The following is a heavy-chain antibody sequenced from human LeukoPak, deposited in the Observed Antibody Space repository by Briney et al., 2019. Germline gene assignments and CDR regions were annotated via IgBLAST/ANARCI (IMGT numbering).Heavy chain of an antibody. V-gene: IGHV4-39*01. CDR1: GGSLSSINYY. CDR3: ARAIAVAAYYFDY. CDR2: LSYDGST. D-gene: IGHD6-19*01. J-gene: IGHJ4*02. Sequence: SETLSLTCIVSGGSLSSINYYWGWVRQPPGGGLEWIGSLSYDGSTYYNPSLNSRVAISADTSKNQFSLKLSSVTAADTAVYYCARAIAVAAYYFDYWGQGTLVTVSS.